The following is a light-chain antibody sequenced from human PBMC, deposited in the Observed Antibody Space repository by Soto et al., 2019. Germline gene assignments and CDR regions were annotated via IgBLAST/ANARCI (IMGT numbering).Light chain of an antibody. V-gene: IGLV1-44*01. J-gene: IGLJ1*01. CDR3: AAWDDSLNGYV. CDR1: SSNIGSNT. Sequence: QSVLTQPASASGTPGQRDTISCSGRSSNIGSNTVNWYQQLPGTAPKLLIYSNNQRPSGVPDRFSGSKSGTSASLAISGLQSEDEADYYCAAWDDSLNGYVFGTGTKVTVL. CDR2: SNN.